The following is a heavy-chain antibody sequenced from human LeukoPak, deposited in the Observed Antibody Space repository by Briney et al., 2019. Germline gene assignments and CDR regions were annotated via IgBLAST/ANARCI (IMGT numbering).Heavy chain of an antibody. CDR1: GGSISSYY. CDR2: IYYSGST. J-gene: IGHJ5*02. D-gene: IGHD3-10*01. Sequence: SETLSLTCTVSGGSISSYYWSWIRQPPGKGLEWIGYIYYSGSTNYNPSLKSRVTISVDTSKNQFSLRLTSVTAADTAMYYCARAGPWQIDPWGQGTLVTVSS. V-gene: IGHV4-59*01. CDR3: ARAGPWQIDP.